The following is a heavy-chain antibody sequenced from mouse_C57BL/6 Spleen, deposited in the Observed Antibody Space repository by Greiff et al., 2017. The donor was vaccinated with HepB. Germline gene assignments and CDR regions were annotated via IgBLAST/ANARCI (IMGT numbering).Heavy chain of an antibody. CDR1: GFSLTSYG. J-gene: IGHJ3*01. D-gene: IGHD2-2*01. V-gene: IGHV2-2*01. CDR2: IWSGGST. Sequence: QVQLQQSGPGLVQPSQSLSITCTVSGFSLTSYGVHWVRQSPGKGLEWLGVIWSGGSTDYNAAFISRLSISKDNSKSQVFFKMNSLQADDTAIYYCANYYGYDVGFAYWGQGTLVTVSA. CDR3: ANYYGYDVGFAY.